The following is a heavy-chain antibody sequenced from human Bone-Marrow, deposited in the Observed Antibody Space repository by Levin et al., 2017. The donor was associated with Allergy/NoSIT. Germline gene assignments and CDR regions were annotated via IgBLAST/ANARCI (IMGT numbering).Heavy chain of an antibody. V-gene: IGHV3-33*01. Sequence: GGSLRLSCAASGFTFSSYGMHWVRQAPGKGLEWVAVIWYDGSNKYYADSVKGRFTISRDNSKNTLYLQMNSLRAEDTAVYYCARGVYDFWSGYCDAFDIWGQGTMVTVSS. D-gene: IGHD3-3*01. J-gene: IGHJ3*02. CDR1: GFTFSSYG. CDR2: IWYDGSNK. CDR3: ARGVYDFWSGYCDAFDI.